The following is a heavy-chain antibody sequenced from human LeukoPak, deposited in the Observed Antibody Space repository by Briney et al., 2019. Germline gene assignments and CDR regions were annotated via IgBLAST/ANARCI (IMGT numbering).Heavy chain of an antibody. D-gene: IGHD6-13*01. CDR3: AKYQRLVSFDY. V-gene: IGHV3-7*03. CDR2: INPAGSAT. CDR1: GFSFSAYW. Sequence: GSLRLSCAASGFSFSAYWMTWVRQAPGTGLEWVANINPAGSATNYVDPVKGRFSISRDNAKNLAYLQMNRLRAEDTAVYYCAKYQRLVSFDYWGQETLVTVSS. J-gene: IGHJ4*02.